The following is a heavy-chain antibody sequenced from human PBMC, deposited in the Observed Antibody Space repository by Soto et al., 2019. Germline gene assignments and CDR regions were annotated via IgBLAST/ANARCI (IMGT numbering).Heavy chain of an antibody. J-gene: IGHJ6*03. CDR2: IYPGDSDT. Sequence: PGESLKISCKGSGYRFSNYWIGWVRQMPGKGLEWMGIIYPGDSDTRYSPSFQGQVTISADNSISTAYLQWSSLKASDTAMYYCARQAGTITNYYYYYMDVSGKGTTVTVSS. V-gene: IGHV5-51*01. D-gene: IGHD1-7*01. CDR3: ARQAGTITNYYYYYMDV. CDR1: GYRFSNYW.